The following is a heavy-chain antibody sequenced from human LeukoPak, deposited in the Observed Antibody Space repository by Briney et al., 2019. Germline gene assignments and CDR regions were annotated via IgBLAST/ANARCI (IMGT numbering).Heavy chain of an antibody. Sequence: SETLSLTCTVSGGSISSSSYYWGWIRQPPGKGLEWIGSIYYSGSTYYNPSLKSRVTMSVDTSKNQFSLKLNSVTAADTAVYYCARVGDYALKDWGQGTLVTVSS. CDR1: GGSISSSSYY. CDR3: ARVGDYALKD. D-gene: IGHD3-16*01. CDR2: IYYSGST. V-gene: IGHV4-39*07. J-gene: IGHJ4*02.